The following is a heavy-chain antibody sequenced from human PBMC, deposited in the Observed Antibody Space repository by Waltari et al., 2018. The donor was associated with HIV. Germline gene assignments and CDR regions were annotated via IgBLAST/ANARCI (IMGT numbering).Heavy chain of an antibody. J-gene: IGHJ4*02. CDR3: AKGSYTSRPYYFES. CDR1: GFTCSNFA. V-gene: IGHV3-23*01. Sequence: EVQVWESGGGLVQPGGSLRLACAASGFTCSNFAMRWVRQAPGKGVEWVSRITDNGGDTWSADSVKGRVTISRDNSEDTLYLQMSSLRAEDTAIYYCAKGSYTSRPYYFESWGQGTLVTVSS. CDR2: ITDNGGDT.